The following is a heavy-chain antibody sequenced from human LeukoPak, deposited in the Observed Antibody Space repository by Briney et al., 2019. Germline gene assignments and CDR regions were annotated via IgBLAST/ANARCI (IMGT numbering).Heavy chain of an antibody. CDR3: ARELRFLERWFDP. J-gene: IGHJ5*02. CDR1: GGSINSYY. V-gene: IGHV4-59*01. Sequence: SETLSLTCTVSGGSINSYYWSWIRQPPGKGLEWIGYIYYSGSTNYNPSLKSRVTISVDTSKNQFSLKLSSVTAADTAVYYCARELRFLERWFDPWGQGTLVTVSS. CDR2: IYYSGST. D-gene: IGHD3-3*01.